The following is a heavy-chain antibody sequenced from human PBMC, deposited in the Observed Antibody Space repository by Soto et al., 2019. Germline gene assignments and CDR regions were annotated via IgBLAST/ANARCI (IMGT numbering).Heavy chain of an antibody. J-gene: IGHJ4*02. CDR2: IKQDGSEK. Sequence: GGSLRLSCAASGFTFSSYWMSWVRQAPGKGLEWVANIKQDGSEKYYVDSVKGRFTISRDNAKNSLYLQMNSLRAEDTAVYYCARAQTYYYGSGSYYTDWGQGTLVTVSS. CDR3: ARAQTYYYGSGSYYTD. V-gene: IGHV3-7*01. CDR1: GFTFSSYW. D-gene: IGHD3-10*01.